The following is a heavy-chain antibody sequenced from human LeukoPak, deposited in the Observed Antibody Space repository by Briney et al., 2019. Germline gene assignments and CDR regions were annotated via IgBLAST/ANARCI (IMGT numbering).Heavy chain of an antibody. V-gene: IGHV5-51*01. CDR1: GYSFTNYW. CDR3: ANHGIAVVGTMGTFFDY. J-gene: IGHJ4*02. CDR2: IYPGDSDT. Sequence: GGSLKISCKGSGYSFTNYWIGWVRHMPGKGLEWMGIIYPGDSDTRYSPSFQGQVTISADKSISTAYLQWRSLKASDTAMYYCANHGIAVVGTMGTFFDYWGQGTLVTVSS. D-gene: IGHD6-13*01.